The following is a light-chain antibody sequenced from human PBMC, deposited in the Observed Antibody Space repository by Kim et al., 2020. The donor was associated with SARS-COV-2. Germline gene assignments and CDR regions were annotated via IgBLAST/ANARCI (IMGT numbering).Light chain of an antibody. J-gene: IGLJ3*02. CDR2: EDN. V-gene: IGLV6-57*02. CDR3: QSYDSTNWV. Sequence: NFMLTQLHSVSESPGKTVTISCTGSSGTIASNYVQWYQQRPGSAPTSMIYEDNQRPSGVPDRFSGSIDSSSSSASLTISGLKTEDEADYYCQSYDSTNWVFGGGTQLSVL. CDR1: SGTIASNY.